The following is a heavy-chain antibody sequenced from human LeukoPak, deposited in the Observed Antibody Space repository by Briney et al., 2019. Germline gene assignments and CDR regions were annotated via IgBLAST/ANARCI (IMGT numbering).Heavy chain of an antibody. CDR2: ISGSGGST. V-gene: IGHV3-23*01. CDR1: GFTFSSYG. CDR3: AKNSKNLGGYSYGPMAFDV. D-gene: IGHD5-18*01. J-gene: IGHJ3*01. Sequence: GGSLRLSCAASGFTFSSYGMHWVRQAPGKGLEWVSAISGSGGSTYYADSVKGRFTISRDNSKSTLYLQMDSLRAEDTAIYYCAKNSKNLGGYSYGPMAFDVWGQGTMVTVSS.